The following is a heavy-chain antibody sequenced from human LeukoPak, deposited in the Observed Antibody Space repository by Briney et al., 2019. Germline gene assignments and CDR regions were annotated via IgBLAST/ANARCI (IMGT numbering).Heavy chain of an antibody. CDR1: GFTFTSSA. J-gene: IGHJ6*04. V-gene: IGHV1-58*01. CDR2: IVVGSGNT. CDR3: AGGYCSAGSCYSHDYDGMDV. D-gene: IGHD2-15*01. Sequence: SVKVSCKASGFTFTSSAVQWVRQARGQRLEWIGWIVVGSGNTNYAQKFQERVTITRDISTSTAYMELSSLRSEDTAVNYCAGGYCSAGSCYSHDYDGMDVWGKGTTVTVS.